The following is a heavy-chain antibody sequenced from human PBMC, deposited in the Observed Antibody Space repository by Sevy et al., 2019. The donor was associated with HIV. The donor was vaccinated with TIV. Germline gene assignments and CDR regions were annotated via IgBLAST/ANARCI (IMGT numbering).Heavy chain of an antibody. CDR2: ISHDGMNE. Sequence: GGSLRLSCTASEFTFSDYVMHWVRQTPGKGLEWVAIISHDGMNEDYADSVKGRFAISRDNSKNALYLQMNRLGPDDTAVYFCVKEVAPHRNIRYCFGENCFYNWFDTWGQGVLVTVSS. J-gene: IGHJ5*02. V-gene: IGHV3-30*09. CDR3: VKEVAPHRNIRYCFGENCFYNWFDT. CDR1: EFTFSDYV. D-gene: IGHD2-15*01.